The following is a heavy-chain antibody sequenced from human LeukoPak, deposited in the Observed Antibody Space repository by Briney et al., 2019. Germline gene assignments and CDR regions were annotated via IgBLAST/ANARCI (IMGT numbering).Heavy chain of an antibody. CDR3: ARDHAPAYYDSSGSSGTTGFDP. Sequence: GGSLRLSCAASGFTFSTYWMSWVRQAPGKGLEWVANIKEDGNRIYYVDSVKGRFTISRENAKNTLYLQMNSLRAEDTAVYYCARDHAPAYYDSSGSSGTTGFDPWGQGTLVTVSS. CDR1: GFTFSTYW. V-gene: IGHV3-7*01. J-gene: IGHJ5*02. D-gene: IGHD3-22*01. CDR2: IKEDGNRI.